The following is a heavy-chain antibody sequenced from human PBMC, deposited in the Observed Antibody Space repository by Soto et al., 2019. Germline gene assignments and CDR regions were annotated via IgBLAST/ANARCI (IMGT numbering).Heavy chain of an antibody. CDR1: GFSLITSGVG. J-gene: IGHJ4*02. Sequence: QITLKEAGPTLVKPTQTLTLTCSVSGFSLITSGVGVGWIRQPPGKALEWLALIYWDDDTGYSTSLRSRLTITKDTSRTQVVLTMTNMDPADTATYYCAHTMAPRIFDSWGQGTLVTVSS. CDR2: IYWDDDT. CDR3: AHTMAPRIFDS. V-gene: IGHV2-5*02.